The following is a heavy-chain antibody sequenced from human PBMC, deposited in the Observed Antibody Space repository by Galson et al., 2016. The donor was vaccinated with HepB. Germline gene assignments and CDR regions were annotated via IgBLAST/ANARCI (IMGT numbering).Heavy chain of an antibody. CDR2: IYPADSDT. CDR1: GYKFTSQW. CDR3: ARPVFSSASGSYYFDY. D-gene: IGHD6-6*01. V-gene: IGHV5-51*01. J-gene: IGHJ4*02. Sequence: QSGAEVKKPGESLKISCQGSGYKFTSQWIGWVRQMPGKGLEWMGIIYPADSDTRYSPSFQGHVTISAEKSISTAYPQWNNLKASDTGMYYCARPVFSSASGSYYFDYWGPGVLVSVSS.